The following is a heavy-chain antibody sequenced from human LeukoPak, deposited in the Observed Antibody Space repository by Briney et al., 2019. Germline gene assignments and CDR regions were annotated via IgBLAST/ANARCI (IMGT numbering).Heavy chain of an antibody. CDR1: GFTFSSYA. CDR3: ARAMMPNDAFDI. D-gene: IGHD2-2*01. CDR2: ISYDGSNK. Sequence: TGGSLRLSCAASGFTFSSYAMHWVRQVPGKGLEWVAVISYDGSNKYYADSVKGRFTISRDNSKNTLYLQMNSLRAEDTAVYYCARAMMPNDAFDIWGQGTMVTVSS. J-gene: IGHJ3*02. V-gene: IGHV3-30-3*01.